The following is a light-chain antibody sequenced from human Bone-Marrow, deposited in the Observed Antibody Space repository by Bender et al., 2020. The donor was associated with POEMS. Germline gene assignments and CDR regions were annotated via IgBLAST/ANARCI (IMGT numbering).Light chain of an antibody. J-gene: IGLJ3*02. V-gene: IGLV3-25*03. CDR1: NIGSDH. CDR2: DDS. Sequence: YVLTQPPSVSVAPGKTVRITCGGDNIGSDHVHWYQQKPGQAPVLVVYDDSDRPSGIPERFSVSSSGTTVTLTISGVQAEDESDYYCQSVDSRGTYVFGGGTKLTVL. CDR3: QSVDSRGTYV.